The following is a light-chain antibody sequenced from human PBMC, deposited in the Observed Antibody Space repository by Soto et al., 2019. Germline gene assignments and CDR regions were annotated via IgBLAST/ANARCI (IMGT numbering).Light chain of an antibody. V-gene: IGKV1-6*01. CDR1: QFIGTH. Sequence: QMTQFPSSLSASVGDTISITCRASQFIGTHLGWYQQSPGKAPKVLIVGASTLQSGVPSRFSGSGSGTDFTLTISSLQPEDSATYYCLQDFSYPRTFGQGTTGDIK. CDR2: GAS. CDR3: LQDFSYPRT. J-gene: IGKJ1*01.